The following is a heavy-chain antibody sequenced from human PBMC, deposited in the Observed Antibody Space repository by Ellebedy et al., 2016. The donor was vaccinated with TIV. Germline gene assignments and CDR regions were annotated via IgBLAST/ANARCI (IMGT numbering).Heavy chain of an antibody. CDR1: GFTFSDYN. CDR2: ISGSSSYI. J-gene: IGHJ4*02. D-gene: IGHD6-19*01. CDR3: ARDMGYSSGWHYFDF. V-gene: IGHV3-21*06. Sequence: GGSLRLSCAASGFTFSDYNMNWVCQAPGKGLQWVASISGSSSYIFFPDSVKGRFTISRDNAKNSLYLQMNSLRAEDTAVYYCARDMGYSSGWHYFDFWGQGTLVTVSS.